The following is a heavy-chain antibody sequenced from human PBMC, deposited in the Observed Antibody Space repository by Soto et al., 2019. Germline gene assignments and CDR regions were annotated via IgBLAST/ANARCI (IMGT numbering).Heavy chain of an antibody. Sequence: EVQLVQSGAEVKKPGESLRISCKGSGYSFTSYWISWVRQMPGKGLEWMGRIDPSDSYTNYSPSFQGHVTISADKSISTAYLQWSSLKASDTAMYYCARHRCGGDCYPNWFDPWGQGTLVTVSS. CDR1: GYSFTSYW. CDR3: ARHRCGGDCYPNWFDP. D-gene: IGHD2-21*02. J-gene: IGHJ5*02. V-gene: IGHV5-10-1*03. CDR2: IDPSDSYT.